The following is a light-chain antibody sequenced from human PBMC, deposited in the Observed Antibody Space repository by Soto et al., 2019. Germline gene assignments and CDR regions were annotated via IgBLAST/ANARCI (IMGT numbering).Light chain of an antibody. CDR2: KAS. V-gene: IGKV1-5*03. J-gene: IGKJ1*01. CDR3: QQDETVVGT. CDR1: QPISSW. Sequence: DIQMTQSPSTLSASVGDRVTITCRASQPISSWVAWYQQKPGNAPKLLIYKASTLERGVPSRFSGSGSGTEFTVTISSLQPDDVATYYCQQDETVVGTCGQGSKVELK.